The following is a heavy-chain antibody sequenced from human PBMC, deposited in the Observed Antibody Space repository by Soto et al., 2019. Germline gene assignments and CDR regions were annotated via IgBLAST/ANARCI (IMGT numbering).Heavy chain of an antibody. Sequence: PWETLSLTCAVSGGSISSGGYSWSWIRQPPGKGLEWIGYIYHSGSTYYNPSLKSRVTISVDRSKNQFSLKLSSVTAADTAVYYCARGRITIFGVVKDNWFDPWGQGTLVTVSS. CDR1: GGSISSGGYS. CDR3: ARGRITIFGVVKDNWFDP. J-gene: IGHJ5*02. V-gene: IGHV4-30-2*01. CDR2: IYHSGST. D-gene: IGHD3-3*01.